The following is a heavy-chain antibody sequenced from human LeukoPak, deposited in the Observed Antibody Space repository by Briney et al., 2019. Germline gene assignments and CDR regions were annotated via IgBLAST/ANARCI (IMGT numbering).Heavy chain of an antibody. CDR2: IYYSGST. Sequence: SETLSLTCTVSGGSLSSYYWSWIRQPPGKGLEWIGYIYYSGSTNYNPSLKSRVTISVDTSKNQFSLKLSSVTAADTAVYYCARTPPRDYYGSGSFYYFDYWGQGTLVTVSS. D-gene: IGHD3-10*01. V-gene: IGHV4-59*08. CDR3: ARTPPRDYYGSGSFYYFDY. J-gene: IGHJ4*02. CDR1: GGSLSSYY.